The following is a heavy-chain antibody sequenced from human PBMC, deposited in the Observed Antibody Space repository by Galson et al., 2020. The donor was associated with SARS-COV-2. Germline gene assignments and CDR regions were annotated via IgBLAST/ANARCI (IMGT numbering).Heavy chain of an antibody. CDR1: GYSISSGYY. V-gene: IGHV4-38-2*02. Sequence: SETLSLTCTVSGYSISSGYYWGWIRQPPGKGLEWIGSIYHSGSTYYNPSLKSRVTISVDTSKNQFSLKLSSVTAADTAVYYCARAPPPPPYNFDMNPSFYYFDYWGQGTLVTVSS. D-gene: IGHD1-1*01. J-gene: IGHJ4*02. CDR2: IYHSGST. CDR3: ARAPPPPPYNFDMNPSFYYFDY.